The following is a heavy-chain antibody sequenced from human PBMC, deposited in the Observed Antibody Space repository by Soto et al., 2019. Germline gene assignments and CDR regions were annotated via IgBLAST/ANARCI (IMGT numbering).Heavy chain of an antibody. CDR2: TYYRSKWYN. Sequence: QSQTLSLTCAISGDSVSSNSAAWNWIRQSPSRGLEWLGRTYYRSKWYNDYAVSVKSRITINPDTSKNQFSLQLNSVTPEDTAVYYCARAIGSSIRTYYYYYYYMDVWGKGTTVTVSS. J-gene: IGHJ6*03. CDR3: ARAIGSSIRTYYYYYYYMDV. D-gene: IGHD6-6*01. CDR1: GDSVSSNSAA. V-gene: IGHV6-1*01.